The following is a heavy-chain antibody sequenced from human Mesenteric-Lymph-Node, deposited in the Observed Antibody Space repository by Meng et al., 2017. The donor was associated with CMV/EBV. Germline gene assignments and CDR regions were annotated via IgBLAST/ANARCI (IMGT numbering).Heavy chain of an antibody. CDR3: ARVPSSGCCDF. D-gene: IGHD3-22*01. CDR1: GGSITSGDYY. CDR2: IYYSGTT. J-gene: IGHJ4*02. Sequence: CTVSGGSITSGDYYWRWTRQPPGKGLEWIGYIYYSGTTYYNPSLKSRLTMSIDTSKNQFSLKVSAVTAADTAVYYCARVPSSGCCDFWGQGTLVTVSS. V-gene: IGHV4-30-4*01.